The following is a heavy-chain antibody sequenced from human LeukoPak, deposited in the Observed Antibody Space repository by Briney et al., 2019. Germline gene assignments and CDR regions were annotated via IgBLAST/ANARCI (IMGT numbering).Heavy chain of an antibody. CDR3: ARESGDYDFWSGLRPGAFDI. D-gene: IGHD3-3*01. Sequence: SETLSLTCTVSGGSVSSGSYYWSWIRQPPGKGLEWIGYIYYSGSTNYNPSLKSRVTISVDTSKNQFSLKLSSVTAADTAVYYCARESGDYDFWSGLRPGAFDIWGQGTMVTVSS. CDR2: IYYSGST. J-gene: IGHJ3*02. CDR1: GGSVSSGSYY. V-gene: IGHV4-61*01.